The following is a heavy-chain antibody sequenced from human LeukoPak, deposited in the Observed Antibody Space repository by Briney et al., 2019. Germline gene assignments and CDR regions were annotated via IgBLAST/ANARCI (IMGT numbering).Heavy chain of an antibody. CDR3: ARGAAKRWGIAVAGTNYYYYMDV. CDR1: GFTFSSYW. J-gene: IGHJ6*03. V-gene: IGHV3-74*01. Sequence: PGGSLRLSCAASGFTFSSYWMHWVRQAPGKGLVWVSRINSDGSSTSYADSVKGRFTISRDNAKNTLYLQMNSLRAEDTAVYYCARGAAKRWGIAVAGTNYYYYMDVWGKGTTVTISS. CDR2: INSDGSST. D-gene: IGHD6-19*01.